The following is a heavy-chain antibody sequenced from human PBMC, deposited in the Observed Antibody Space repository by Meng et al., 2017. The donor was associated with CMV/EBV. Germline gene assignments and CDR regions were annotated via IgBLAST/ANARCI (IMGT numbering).Heavy chain of an antibody. Sequence: ASVKVSCKASGYTFTGYYMHWVRQAPGQGLEWMGWINPNSGGTNYAQKFQGRVTMTRDTSISTAYMELSRLRSDDTAVYYCARDVLGYCSSTSCYIGNYWGQGTLVTVSS. V-gene: IGHV1-2*02. CDR2: INPNSGGT. CDR1: GYTFTGYY. J-gene: IGHJ4*02. CDR3: ARDVLGYCSSTSCYIGNY. D-gene: IGHD2-2*02.